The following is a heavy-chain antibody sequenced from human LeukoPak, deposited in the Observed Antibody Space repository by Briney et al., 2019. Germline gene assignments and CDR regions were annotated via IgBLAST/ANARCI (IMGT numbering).Heavy chain of an antibody. D-gene: IGHD2-2*01. CDR2: IIPILGIA. Sequence: ASVKVSCKASGGTFSSYAISWVRQAPGQGLEWMGRIIPILGIANYAQKFQGRVTITADKSTSTAYMELSSLRSEDTAVYYCARREPQGCSGTSCFAGPVGHWGQGTLVTVSS. V-gene: IGHV1-69*04. J-gene: IGHJ4*02. CDR3: ARREPQGCSGTSCFAGPVGH. CDR1: GGTFSSYA.